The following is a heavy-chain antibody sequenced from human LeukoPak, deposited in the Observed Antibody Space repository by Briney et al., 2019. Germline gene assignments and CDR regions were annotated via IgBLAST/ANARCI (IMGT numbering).Heavy chain of an antibody. V-gene: IGHV4-59*01. CDR1: GGSISSYY. Sequence: SETLSLTCTVSGGSISSYYWSWIRQPPGKGLEWIGYIYSGGSTNYNPSLKSRVTISVDTSKNQFSLKLNSVTAADAAVYYCAREGRDGHNPFDFWGQGTQVTVSS. CDR2: IYSGGST. D-gene: IGHD5-24*01. CDR3: AREGRDGHNPFDF. J-gene: IGHJ4*02.